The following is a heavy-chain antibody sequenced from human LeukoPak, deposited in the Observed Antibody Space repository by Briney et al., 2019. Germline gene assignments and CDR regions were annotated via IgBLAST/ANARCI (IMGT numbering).Heavy chain of an antibody. V-gene: IGHV4-59*08. J-gene: IGHJ4*02. D-gene: IGHD6-13*01. CDR3: ARHDSSSWYGSPSFDY. CDR1: GGSISSYY. CDR2: IYYSGST. Sequence: SETLSLTCTVSGGSISSYYWSWIRQPPGKGLEWIGYIYYSGSTNYNPSLKSRVTISVDTSKNQFSLKLSSVTAADTAVYYCARHDSSSWYGSPSFDYRGQGTLVTVSS.